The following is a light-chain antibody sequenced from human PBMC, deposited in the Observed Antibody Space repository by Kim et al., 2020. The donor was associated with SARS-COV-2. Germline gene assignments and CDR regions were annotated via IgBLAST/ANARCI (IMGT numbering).Light chain of an antibody. CDR2: AAS. V-gene: IGKV1-39*01. CDR1: QSIGNY. CDR3: QQTYSMWT. J-gene: IGKJ1*01. Sequence: DIPMTQSPSSLSASVGDRVSITCRASQSIGNYLNWYQQKPGKAPKLLIYAASSLQSGVPSRFSGSGSGTDFTLPISSLQPEDFAAYYCQQTYSMWTFGQGTKVDIK.